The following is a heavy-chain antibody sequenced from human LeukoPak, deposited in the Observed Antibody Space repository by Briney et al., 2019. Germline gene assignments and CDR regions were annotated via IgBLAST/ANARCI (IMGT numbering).Heavy chain of an antibody. Sequence: GTLSLTCAVSGGSISSSTWWSWVRQAPGKGLEWVANIKQDGSEKYYVDSVKGRFTISRDNAKNSLYLQMNSLKTEDTAVYYCTTGFSSSWYAVSFDYWGQGTLVTVSS. J-gene: IGHJ4*02. CDR1: GGSISSSTW. V-gene: IGHV3-7*03. D-gene: IGHD6-13*01. CDR2: IKQDGSEK. CDR3: TTGFSSSWYAVSFDY.